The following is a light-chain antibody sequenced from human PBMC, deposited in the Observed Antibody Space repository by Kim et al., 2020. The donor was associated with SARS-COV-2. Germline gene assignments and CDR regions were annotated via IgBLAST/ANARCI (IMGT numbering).Light chain of an antibody. J-gene: IGKJ2*01. CDR3: QQYDNSPYT. CDR1: QSVTSNN. CDR2: GTS. Sequence: EIVLTQSPGTLSLSPGERATLSCRASQSVTSNNLAWFQQKPGQAPGLLIYGTSSRATGIPDRFSGSGSGTDFTLTISRLEPEDFAVYYCQQYDNSPYTFGQGPSWRS. V-gene: IGKV3-20*01.